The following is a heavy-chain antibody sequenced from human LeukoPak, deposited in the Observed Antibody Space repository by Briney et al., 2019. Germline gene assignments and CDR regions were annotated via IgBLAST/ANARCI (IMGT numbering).Heavy chain of an antibody. D-gene: IGHD6-13*01. CDR3: ASHSSSWYGFDH. CDR1: GFTVSSNH. V-gene: IGHV3-53*01. J-gene: IGHJ4*02. CDR2: IYSGGST. Sequence: GGSLRLPCAASGFTVSSNHMSRVRQAPGKGLEWVSVIYSGGSTYYADSVKGRFTISRDNSKNTLYLQMNSLRAEDTAVYYCASHSSSWYGFDHWGQGTLVTVSS.